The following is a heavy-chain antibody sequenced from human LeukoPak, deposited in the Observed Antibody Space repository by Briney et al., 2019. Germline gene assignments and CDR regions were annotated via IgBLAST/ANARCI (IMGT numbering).Heavy chain of an antibody. CDR2: VLTSGTA. CDR3: HGVLYFAFWSGSYSSPPGDAFDI. Sequence: SETLSLTCSISRGSIRSSSWTWIRQPAGKGLEWIGLVLTSGTAIYNPSLKSRVTMSLDTSRNHVSLNVTSVTAADTAICCSHGVLYFAFWSGSYSSPPGDAFDIWGQGTMVIVSS. D-gene: IGHD3-3*01. V-gene: IGHV4-4*07. J-gene: IGHJ3*02. CDR1: RGSIRSSS.